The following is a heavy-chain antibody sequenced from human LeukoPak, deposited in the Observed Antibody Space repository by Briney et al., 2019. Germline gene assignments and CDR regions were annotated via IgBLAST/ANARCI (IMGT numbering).Heavy chain of an antibody. D-gene: IGHD1-26*01. CDR2: IYHSGST. J-gene: IGHJ4*02. V-gene: IGHV4-38-2*02. Sequence: SETLSLTCTVSGYSISSGYYWGWIRQPPGKGLEWIGSIYHSGSTYYNPSLRSRVTISVDTSKNQFSLKLSSVTAADTAVYYCASVGATRDYWGQGTLVTVSS. CDR3: ASVGATRDY. CDR1: GYSISSGYY.